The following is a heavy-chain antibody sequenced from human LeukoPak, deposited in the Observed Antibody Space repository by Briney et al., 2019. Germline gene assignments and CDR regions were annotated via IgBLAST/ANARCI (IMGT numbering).Heavy chain of an antibody. V-gene: IGHV1-2*02. J-gene: IGHJ4*02. CDR3: ARAPDDYDFWSGPFDY. CDR1: GYTFTAYS. CDR2: INPNSGGT. D-gene: IGHD3-3*01. Sequence: ASVKVSCKASGYTFTAYSMHWVRQAPGQGLEWMGWINPNSGGTNYAQKFQGRVTMTRDTSITTAYMELSRLRSDDTAVYYCARAPDDYDFWSGPFDYWGRGTLVTVSS.